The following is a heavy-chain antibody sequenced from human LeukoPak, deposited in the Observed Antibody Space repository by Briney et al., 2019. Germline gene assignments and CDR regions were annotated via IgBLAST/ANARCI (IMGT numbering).Heavy chain of an antibody. D-gene: IGHD3-22*01. CDR3: ARPDYYDSSGPSVWWY. J-gene: IGHJ4*02. Sequence: PGESLKISCKGSGYSFTSYWIGWVRQMPGKGLEWMGIIYPGDSDTRYSPSFQGQVTISADKSISAAYLQWSSLKASDTAMYYCARPDYYDSSGPSVWWYWGQGTLVTVSS. CDR1: GYSFTSYW. CDR2: IYPGDSDT. V-gene: IGHV5-51*01.